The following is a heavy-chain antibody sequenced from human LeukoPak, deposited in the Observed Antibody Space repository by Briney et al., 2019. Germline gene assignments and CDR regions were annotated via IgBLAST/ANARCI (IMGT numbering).Heavy chain of an antibody. V-gene: IGHV3-48*01. CDR1: GFTFSTYP. J-gene: IGHJ4*02. Sequence: PGGSLRLSCAASGFTFSTYPMNWVRQAPGKGLEWISHIRGSGTTDYADSVKGRFTISRDNAKNSLYLQLSSLRAEDTAVYYCARVEPGNSCYRAVDYWGQGTLVTVSS. CDR2: IRGSGTT. CDR3: ARVEPGNSCYRAVDY. D-gene: IGHD2-2*01.